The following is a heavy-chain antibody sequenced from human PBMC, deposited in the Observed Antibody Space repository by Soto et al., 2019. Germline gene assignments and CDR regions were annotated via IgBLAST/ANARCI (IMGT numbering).Heavy chain of an antibody. CDR2: IYYSGST. CDR3: ARDRLFWSGSLLYYYYGMDV. V-gene: IGHV4-31*03. D-gene: IGHD3-3*01. Sequence: QVQLQESGPGLVKPSQTLSLTCTVSGGSISSGGFYWSWIRQHPGKGLEWIGYIYYSGSTYYNPSLKSRVTISVDTSKNQFSLKLSSVTAADTAVYYCARDRLFWSGSLLYYYYGMDVWGQGTTVTVSS. J-gene: IGHJ6*02. CDR1: GGSISSGGFY.